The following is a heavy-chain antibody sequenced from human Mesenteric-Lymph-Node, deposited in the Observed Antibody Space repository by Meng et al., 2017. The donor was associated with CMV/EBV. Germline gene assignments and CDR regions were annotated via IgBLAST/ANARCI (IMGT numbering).Heavy chain of an antibody. D-gene: IGHD2-2*01. Sequence: GGSLRLSCAASGFAFNDYHMSWIRQAPGKGLEWLSDSSNSGRSTYYADSVKGRFTISRDNAKNSLYLQMNSLRAEDTAVYHCARDICSTTTCWIGRGFDVWGQGTVVTVSS. CDR1: GFAFNDYH. CDR2: SSNSGRST. J-gene: IGHJ3*01. V-gene: IGHV3-11*01. CDR3: ARDICSTTTCWIGRGFDV.